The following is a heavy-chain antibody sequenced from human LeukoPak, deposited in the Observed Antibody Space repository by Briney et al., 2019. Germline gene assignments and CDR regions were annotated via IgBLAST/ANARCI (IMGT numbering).Heavy chain of an antibody. CDR3: ARDGTNGGNGDYYYYGMDV. J-gene: IGHJ6*02. V-gene: IGHV3-21*01. Sequence: GGSLRLSCPASGFTFSSYSMNWVRQAPGKGLEWVSSISSSSSYISYADSVKGRYTISRDNAKNSLYLQMNSLRAEDTAVYYCARDGTNGGNGDYYYYGMDVWGQGTTVTVSS. CDR2: ISSSSSYI. D-gene: IGHD4-23*01. CDR1: GFTFSSYS.